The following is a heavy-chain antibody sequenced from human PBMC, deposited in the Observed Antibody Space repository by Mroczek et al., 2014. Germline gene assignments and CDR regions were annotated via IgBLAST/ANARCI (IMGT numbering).Heavy chain of an antibody. CDR2: IYYSGST. V-gene: IGHV4-39*01. D-gene: IGHD4-11*01. Sequence: QVQLVESGPGLVKPSETLSLTCTVSGGSISSSSYYWGWIRQPPGKGLEWIGSIYYSGSTYYNPSLKSRVTISVDTSKNQFSLKLSSVTAADTAVYYCALAVTTFPLDDWGQGTLVTVSS. J-gene: IGHJ4*02. CDR3: ALAVTTFPLDD. CDR1: GGSISSSSYY.